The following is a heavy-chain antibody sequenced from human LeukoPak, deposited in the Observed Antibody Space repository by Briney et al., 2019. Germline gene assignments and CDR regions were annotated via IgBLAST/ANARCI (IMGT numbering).Heavy chain of an antibody. J-gene: IGHJ4*02. CDR3: ARCTGGGVINWGIDY. Sequence: GGTLRLSCAASGFTFSSHCMNWAPQAPGKGLEWGAHIKQDGSEKYYVDSVKGRFTISRDNAKNSLYLQMNSLRAEHTAVYYCARCTGGGVINWGIDYWGQGTLVTVSS. CDR1: GFTFSSHC. D-gene: IGHD3-16*02. V-gene: IGHV3-7*01. CDR2: IKQDGSEK.